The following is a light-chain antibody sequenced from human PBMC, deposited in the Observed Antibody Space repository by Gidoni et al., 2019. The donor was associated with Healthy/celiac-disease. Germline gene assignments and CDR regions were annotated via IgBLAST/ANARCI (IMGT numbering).Light chain of an antibody. J-gene: IGKJ2*01. CDR1: QSVLYSSNNKNY. V-gene: IGKV4-1*01. CDR2: WAS. Sequence: IVITQSPSSLAVSLGERATINCKSSQSVLYSSNNKNYLAWYQQKPGQPPKLLIYWASTRESGVPDRFSGSGSGTDFTLTISSLQAEDVAVYYCQQYYSTPYTFGQGTKLEIK. CDR3: QQYYSTPYT.